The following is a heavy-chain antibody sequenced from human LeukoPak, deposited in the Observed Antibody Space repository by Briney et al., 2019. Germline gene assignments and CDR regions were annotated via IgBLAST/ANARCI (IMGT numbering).Heavy chain of an antibody. CDR1: GGTFTSYA. CDR2: IIPILAIA. D-gene: IGHD2-21*02. V-gene: IGHV1-69*04. Sequence: SVKVSCKASGGTFTSYALSWVRQAPGQGLEWMGRIIPILAIANYAQKFQGRVTITADKSTSTAYMELSSLRSEDTAVYYCARVDCGGDCYYFDYWGQGTLVTVSS. J-gene: IGHJ4*02. CDR3: ARVDCGGDCYYFDY.